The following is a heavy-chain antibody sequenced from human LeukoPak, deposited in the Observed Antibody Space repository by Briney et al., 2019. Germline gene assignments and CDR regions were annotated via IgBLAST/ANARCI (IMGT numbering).Heavy chain of an antibody. J-gene: IGHJ5*02. Sequence: ASVKVSCKASGGTFSSYAISWVRQAPGQGLEWMGRIIPILGIANYAQKFQGRVTITADKSTSTAYMELSSLRSEDTAVYYCARDPINCSSTSCYDAQLGNNWFDPWGQGTLVTVSS. CDR1: GGTFSSYA. D-gene: IGHD2-2*01. V-gene: IGHV1-69*04. CDR2: IIPILGIA. CDR3: ARDPINCSSTSCYDAQLGNNWFDP.